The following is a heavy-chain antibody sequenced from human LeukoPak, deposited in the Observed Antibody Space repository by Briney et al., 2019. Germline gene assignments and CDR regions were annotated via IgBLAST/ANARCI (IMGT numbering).Heavy chain of an antibody. CDR3: ARDNPSFYRNEIDF. V-gene: IGHV3-48*01. CDR2: ISSSSSTM. D-gene: IGHD4-11*01. Sequence: GGSLRLSCAASGFTFSSYSMNWVRQAPGKGLEWVSYISSSSSTMYYADSVKGRFTISRDNAKNSLYLQMNSLRVEDTAVYYCARDNPSFYRNEIDFWGQGTLLTVSS. CDR1: GFTFSSYS. J-gene: IGHJ4*02.